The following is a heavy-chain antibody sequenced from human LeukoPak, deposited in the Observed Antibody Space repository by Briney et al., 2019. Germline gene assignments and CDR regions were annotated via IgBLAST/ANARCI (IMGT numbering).Heavy chain of an antibody. CDR2: ISAYNGNT. D-gene: IGHD4-17*01. J-gene: IGHJ4*02. Sequence: ASVKVSCKASGYTFTSYGISWVRQAPGQGLEWMGWISAYNGNTNYAQKLQGRATMTTDTSTSTAYMELRSLRSDDTAVYYCARDLKWVGDYGVFDYWGQGTLVTVSS. CDR3: ARDLKWVGDYGVFDY. CDR1: GYTFTSYG. V-gene: IGHV1-18*01.